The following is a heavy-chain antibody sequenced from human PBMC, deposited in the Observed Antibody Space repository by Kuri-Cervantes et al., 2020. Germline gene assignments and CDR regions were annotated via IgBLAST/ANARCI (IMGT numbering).Heavy chain of an antibody. J-gene: IGHJ6*02. CDR1: GYTFTSYY. V-gene: IGHV1-46*01. CDR3: ARGTYPRRVVPAARYYYGMDV. CDR2: INPSGGST. Sequence: ASVKVSCKASGYTFTSYYMHWVRQAPGQGLEWMGIINPSGGSTSYAQKFQGRVTMTRDTSTSTVYMELSSLRAEDTAVYYCARGTYPRRVVPAARYYYGMDVWGQGTTVTVSS. D-gene: IGHD2-2*01.